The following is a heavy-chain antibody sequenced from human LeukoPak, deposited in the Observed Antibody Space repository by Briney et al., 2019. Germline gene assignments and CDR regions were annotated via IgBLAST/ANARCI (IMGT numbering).Heavy chain of an antibody. V-gene: IGHV3-33*01. J-gene: IGHJ4*02. CDR1: GFTFSSYG. Sequence: GGSLRLSCAASGFTFSSYGMHWVRQAPGKGLEWVAVIWYDGSNKYYADSVKGRFTISRDNSKNTLYLQMNSLRAEDTAVYYCARDQYYYDSSGGKFDYWGQGTLVTVSS. D-gene: IGHD3-22*01. CDR2: IWYDGSNK. CDR3: ARDQYYYDSSGGKFDY.